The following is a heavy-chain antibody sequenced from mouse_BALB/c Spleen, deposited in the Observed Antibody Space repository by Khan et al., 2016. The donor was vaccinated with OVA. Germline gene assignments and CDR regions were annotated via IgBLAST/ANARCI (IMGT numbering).Heavy chain of an antibody. CDR2: INPSSGYT. D-gene: IGHD2-14*01. V-gene: IGHV1-4*01. CDR1: GYTFTSYT. CDR3: ARSGAYYRYDGYFDV. Sequence: VQLQESVAELARPGASVKMSCKASGYTFTSYTMHWVKQRPGQGLEWIGFINPSSGYTNYNQKFKDKATLTADKSSSTAYMQLSSLTSEDSAVYYCARSGAYYRYDGYFDVWGAGTTVTVSS. J-gene: IGHJ1*01.